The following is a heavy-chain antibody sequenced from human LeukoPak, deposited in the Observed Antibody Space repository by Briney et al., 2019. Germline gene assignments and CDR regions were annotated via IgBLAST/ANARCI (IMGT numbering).Heavy chain of an antibody. J-gene: IGHJ4*02. V-gene: IGHV4-59*01. CDR3: ARDGFRGDY. CDR1: GGSISSYY. CDR2: IYYSGST. Sequence: PSETLSLTCTVSGGSISSYYWSWIRQPPGKGLEWIGYIYYSGSTNYNPSLKSRVTISVDTSKNQFSLKLSSVTAADTAVYYCARDGFRGDYWGQGTLVTVSS. D-gene: IGHD3-10*01.